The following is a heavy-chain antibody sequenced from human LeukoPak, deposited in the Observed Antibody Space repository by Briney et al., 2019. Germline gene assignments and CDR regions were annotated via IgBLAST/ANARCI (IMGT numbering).Heavy chain of an antibody. Sequence: PGGSLRLSCAASGFTFSSYAMHWVRQAPGKGLEWVAVISYDGSNKYYADSVKGRFTISRDNSKNTLYLQMNSLRAEDTAVYYYAREGAHIVVVPAAMRSGFDYWGQGTLVTVSS. J-gene: IGHJ4*02. CDR2: ISYDGSNK. CDR1: GFTFSSYA. D-gene: IGHD2-2*01. V-gene: IGHV3-30*04. CDR3: AREGAHIVVVPAAMRSGFDY.